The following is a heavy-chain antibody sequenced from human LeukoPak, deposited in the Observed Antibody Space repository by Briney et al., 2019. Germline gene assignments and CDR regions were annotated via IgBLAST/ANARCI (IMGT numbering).Heavy chain of an antibody. V-gene: IGHV4-30-2*01. CDR3: ARGEGQGEDIVVVPAAIRVYFDY. CDR1: GGSISSGGYY. Sequence: SQTLSLTCTVSGGSISSGGYYWSWIRQPPGKGLEWIGEINHSGSTNYNPSLKSRVTISVDTSKNQFSLKLSSVTAADTAVYYCARGEGQGEDIVVVPAAIRVYFDYWGQGTLVTVSS. D-gene: IGHD2-2*02. J-gene: IGHJ4*02. CDR2: INHSGST.